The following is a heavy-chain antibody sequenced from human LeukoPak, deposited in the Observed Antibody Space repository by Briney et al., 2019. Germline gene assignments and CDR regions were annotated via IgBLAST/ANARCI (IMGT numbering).Heavy chain of an antibody. CDR3: ARADYYYDSSGHALDY. D-gene: IGHD3-22*01. V-gene: IGHV4-61*02. CDR1: GGSISSGSYY. J-gene: IGHJ4*02. CDR2: IYTSGST. Sequence: SETLSLTCTVSGGSISSGSYYWSWIRQPAGKGLEWIGRIYTSGSTNYNPSLKSRVTISVDTSKNQFSLKLSSVTAADTAVYYCARADYYYDSSGHALDYWGQGTLVTVSS.